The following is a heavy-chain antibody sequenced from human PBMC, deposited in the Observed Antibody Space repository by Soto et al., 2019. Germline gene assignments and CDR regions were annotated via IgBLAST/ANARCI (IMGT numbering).Heavy chain of an antibody. V-gene: IGHV1-24*01. CDR3: ATPGPFVVVPAAKTD. CDR1: GYTLTELS. D-gene: IGHD2-2*01. J-gene: IGHJ4*02. Sequence: ASVKVSCKVSGYTLTELSMHWVRQAPGKGLEWMGGFDPEDGETIYAQKFQGRVTMTEDTSTDTAYMELSSLRSEDTAVYYCATPGPFVVVPAAKTDWGQGTLVTVSS. CDR2: FDPEDGET.